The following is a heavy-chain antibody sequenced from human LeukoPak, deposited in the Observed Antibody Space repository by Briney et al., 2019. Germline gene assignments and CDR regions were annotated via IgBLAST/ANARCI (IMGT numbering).Heavy chain of an antibody. CDR2: ISGSGSIT. Sequence: PGGSLRLSCAASGYTFSTHAMTWVRQAPGKGLEWVSVISGSGSITYYADSVKGRFTISRDNSKNTLYLQMNSLRADDTAVYYCAKDLSKNGDYWGQGTLVTVSS. CDR3: AKDLSKNGDY. V-gene: IGHV3-23*01. D-gene: IGHD4-11*01. CDR1: GYTFSTHA. J-gene: IGHJ4*02.